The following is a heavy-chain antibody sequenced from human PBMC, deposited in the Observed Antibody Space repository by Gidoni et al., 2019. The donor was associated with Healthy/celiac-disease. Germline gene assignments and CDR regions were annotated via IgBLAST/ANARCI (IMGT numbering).Heavy chain of an antibody. V-gene: IGHV3-73*02. J-gene: IGHJ4*02. CDR1: GFTFSGSA. CDR3: TTATVTPDY. CDR2: IRSKANSYAT. D-gene: IGHD4-17*01. Sequence: VQLVESGGGLVQPGGSLKLSCAASGFTFSGSAMHWVRQASGKGLEWVGRIRSKANSYATAYAASVKGRFTISRDDSKNTAYLQMNSLKTEDTAVYYCTTATVTPDYWGQGTLVTVSS.